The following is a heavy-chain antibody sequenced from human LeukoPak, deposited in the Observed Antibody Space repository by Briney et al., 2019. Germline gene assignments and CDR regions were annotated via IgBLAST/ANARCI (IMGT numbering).Heavy chain of an antibody. V-gene: IGHV3-11*06. Sequence: GGSLRLSCAASGLRFSDCYVSWIRQAPGKGLEWVSSISTSSSYIYYAHSVKGRFTISRDNAKDSLYLQMNSLRAEDTAMYYCAKDRSAPHMLWNAFDIWGQGTMVTVSS. CDR1: GLRFSDCY. J-gene: IGHJ3*02. D-gene: IGHD2-8*01. CDR3: AKDRSAPHMLWNAFDI. CDR2: ISTSSSYI.